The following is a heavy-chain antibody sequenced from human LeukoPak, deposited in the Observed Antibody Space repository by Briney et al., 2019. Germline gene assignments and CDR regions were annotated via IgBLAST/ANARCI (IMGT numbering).Heavy chain of an antibody. CDR2: IYTSGST. J-gene: IGHJ5*02. CDR3: ARDRPSRYYYDSSGYWWFDP. Sequence: PSETLSLTCTVSGGSISSYYWSWIRQPAGKGLEWIGRIYTSGSTNYNPSHKSRVTMSVDTSKNQFSLKLSSVTAADTAVYYCARDRPSRYYYDSSGYWWFDPWGQGTLVPVSS. V-gene: IGHV4-4*07. CDR1: GGSISSYY. D-gene: IGHD3-22*01.